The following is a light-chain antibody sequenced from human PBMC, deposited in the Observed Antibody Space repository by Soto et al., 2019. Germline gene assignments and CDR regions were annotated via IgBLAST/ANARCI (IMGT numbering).Light chain of an antibody. J-gene: IGKJ4*01. V-gene: IGKV1-39*01. CDR3: QQTYSTLT. CDR1: QNIYIN. Sequence: DIQMTQTPLSLSAFVGDRVTMTCRASQNIYINLNWYQQKPGKAPQLLIYAASTLQSGVPSWFSGNGSRTDFTLAISSLQPEDSATYYCQQTYSTLTFGGGTKVQI. CDR2: AAS.